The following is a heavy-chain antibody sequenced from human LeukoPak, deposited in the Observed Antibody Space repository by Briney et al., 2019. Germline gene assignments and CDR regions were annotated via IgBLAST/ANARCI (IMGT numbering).Heavy chain of an antibody. CDR1: GFSFSSYA. V-gene: IGHV3-30*04. CDR3: ARVGLLWFGESYPHAFDY. CDR2: ISYDGSNK. J-gene: IGHJ4*02. Sequence: GGSLRLSCAASGFSFSSYAMHWVRQAPGKGLEWVAVISYDGSNKYYADSVKGRFTISRDNSKNTLYLQMNSLRAEDTAVYYCARVGLLWFGESYPHAFDYWGQGTLVTVSS. D-gene: IGHD3-10*01.